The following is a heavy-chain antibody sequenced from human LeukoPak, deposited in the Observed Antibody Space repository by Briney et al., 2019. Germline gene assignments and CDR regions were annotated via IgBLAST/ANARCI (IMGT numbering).Heavy chain of an antibody. CDR1: GDSINSAFCY. CDR2: IYFSGST. Sequence: SETLSLTCAVSGDSINSAFCYWSWLRHHPEKGLEWIGYIYFSGSTYYTSSPRSRLTISLDTSKNHFSLNLNSVTVADTAVYYCATMVRGTGREYFPHWGQGTVVSVSS. V-gene: IGHV4-31*11. CDR3: ATMVRGTGREYFPH. J-gene: IGHJ1*01. D-gene: IGHD3-10*01.